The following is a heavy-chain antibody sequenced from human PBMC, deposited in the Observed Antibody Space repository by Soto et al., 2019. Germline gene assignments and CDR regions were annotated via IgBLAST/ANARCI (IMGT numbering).Heavy chain of an antibody. V-gene: IGHV3-23*01. J-gene: IGHJ4*03. CDR1: GFTFSSYA. Sequence: EMQLLESGGDLLQPGESLRLSCAAFGFTFSSYAMSWVRQAPGKGLEWVSAISASGGSRYYADSVKGRFTISRDNSKDTLYLQLNSLSPEDTAVYYCVKDRFYDYVWGSARGIGYFDYWGQGTLVTVSS. CDR3: VKDRFYDYVWGSARGIGYFDY. CDR2: ISASGGSR. D-gene: IGHD3-16*01.